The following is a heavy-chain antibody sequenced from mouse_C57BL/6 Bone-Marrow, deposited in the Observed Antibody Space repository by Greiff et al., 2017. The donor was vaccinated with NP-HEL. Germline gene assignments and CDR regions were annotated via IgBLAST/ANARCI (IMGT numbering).Heavy chain of an antibody. V-gene: IGHV5-6*01. J-gene: IGHJ3*01. Sequence: EVQVVESGGDLVKPGGSLKLSCAASGFTFSSYGMSWVRLTPDKRLEWVATISSGGSYTYYPDSVKGRSTISRDNTKNTLYLQMSSLKSEDTAMYYCASAYWGQVTLVTVSA. CDR3: ASAY. CDR2: ISSGGSYT. CDR1: GFTFSSYG.